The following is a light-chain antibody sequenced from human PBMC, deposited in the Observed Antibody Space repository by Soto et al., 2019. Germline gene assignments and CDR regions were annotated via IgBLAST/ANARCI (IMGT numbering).Light chain of an antibody. CDR2: GAS. CDR3: QQYNNWPPGVT. CDR1: QSVSSN. J-gene: IGKJ5*01. Sequence: EIVMTQSPATLSVSPGERATLSCRASQSVSSNLAWYQQKLGQAPRLLIYGASTRATGIPARFSGSGSGTEFTLTISSLQSEDFAVYYCQQYNNWPPGVTFGQGTRLEIK. V-gene: IGKV3-15*01.